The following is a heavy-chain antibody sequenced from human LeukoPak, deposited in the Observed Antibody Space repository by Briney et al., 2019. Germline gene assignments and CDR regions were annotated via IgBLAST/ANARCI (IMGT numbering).Heavy chain of an antibody. CDR1: GFTFSSYA. Sequence: GGSLRLSCAASGFTFSSYAMSWVRQAPGKGLEWVSAISGSGGSTYYADSVKGRFTLSRDNSKNTLYLEMNSLRAEDTAVQYCAKTARGYCSSTSCYRWFDPWGQGTLVTVSS. CDR3: AKTARGYCSSTSCYRWFDP. J-gene: IGHJ5*02. V-gene: IGHV3-23*01. CDR2: ISGSGGST. D-gene: IGHD2-2*02.